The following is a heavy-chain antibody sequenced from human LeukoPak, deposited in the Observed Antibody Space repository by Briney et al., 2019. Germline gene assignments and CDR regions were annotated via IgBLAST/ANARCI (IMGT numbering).Heavy chain of an antibody. CDR1: GYSISSGYY. CDR2: IYHSGST. Sequence: SETLSLTCTVSGYSISSGYYWGWIRQPPGKGLEWIGSIYHSGSTYYNPSLKSRVTISVDTSKNQFSLKLSSVTAADTAVYYCARDGLGTIKLVRGPFDPWGQGTLVTVSS. CDR3: ARDGLGTIKLVRGPFDP. D-gene: IGHD6-6*01. V-gene: IGHV4-38-2*02. J-gene: IGHJ5*02.